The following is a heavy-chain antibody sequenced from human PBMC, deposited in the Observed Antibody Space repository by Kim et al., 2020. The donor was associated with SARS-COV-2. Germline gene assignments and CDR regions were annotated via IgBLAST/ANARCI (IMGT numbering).Heavy chain of an antibody. J-gene: IGHJ3*02. D-gene: IGHD3-22*01. CDR3: ARAAVTSYYDSSGYSIDVFDI. V-gene: IGHV4-59*01. CDR1: GGSISSYY. CDR2: IYYSGST. Sequence: SETLSLTCTVSGGSISSYYWSWIRQPPGKGLEWIGYIYYSGSTNYNPSLKSRVTISVDTSKNQFSLKLSSVTAADTAVYYCARAAVTSYYDSSGYSIDVFDIWGPGIMVTASS.